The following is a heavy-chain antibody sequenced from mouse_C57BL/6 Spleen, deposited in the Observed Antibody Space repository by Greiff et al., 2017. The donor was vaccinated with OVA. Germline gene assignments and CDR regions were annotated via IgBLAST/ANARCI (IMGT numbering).Heavy chain of an antibody. V-gene: IGHV1-55*01. Sequence: QVQLQQPGAELVKPGASVKMSCKASSYTFTSYWITWVKQRPGQGLEWIGDIYPGSGSTNYNEKFKSKATLTVDTSSSTAYMQLSSLTSEDSAVYYCARGLRLALAMDYWGQGTSVTVSS. D-gene: IGHD2-4*01. CDR1: SYTFTSYW. CDR3: ARGLRLALAMDY. CDR2: IYPGSGST. J-gene: IGHJ4*01.